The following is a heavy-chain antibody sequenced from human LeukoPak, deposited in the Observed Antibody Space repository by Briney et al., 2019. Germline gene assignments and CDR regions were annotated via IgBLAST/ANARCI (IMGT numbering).Heavy chain of an antibody. CDR3: ARDSDTAMVKYSLYYFDY. J-gene: IGHJ4*02. CDR2: ISSSGSTI. CDR1: GFTFSSYE. D-gene: IGHD5-18*01. Sequence: PGGSLRLSCAASGFTFSSYEMNWVRQAPGQGLEWVSYISSSGSTIYYADSVKGRFTISRDNAKNSLYLQMNSLRAEDTAVYYCARDSDTAMVKYSLYYFDYWGQGTLVTVSS. V-gene: IGHV3-48*03.